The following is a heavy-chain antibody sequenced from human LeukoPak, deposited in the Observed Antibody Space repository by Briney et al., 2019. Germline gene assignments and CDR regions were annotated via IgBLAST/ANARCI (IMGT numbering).Heavy chain of an antibody. Sequence: GKSLRLSCAASGFTFRSYSMHWVRQAPGKGLEWVPVICYDGSRTDYAYSVKGRFTISRDNSENTLYLQMNSLTGEDTAVYYCTRDAADYFDSSASFDYWGQGTLVSVS. CDR2: ICYDGSRT. CDR1: GFTFRSYS. D-gene: IGHD3-22*01. V-gene: IGHV3-30*04. CDR3: TRDAADYFDSSASFDY. J-gene: IGHJ4*02.